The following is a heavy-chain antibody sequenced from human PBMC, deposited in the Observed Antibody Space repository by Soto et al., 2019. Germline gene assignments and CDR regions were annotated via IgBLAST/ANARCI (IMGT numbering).Heavy chain of an antibody. Sequence: SETLSLTCAVYGGSFIGYYWSWMCQPPGKGLEWIGEINHSGSTNYNPSLKSRVIISVDTSKNQFSLKLSSVTAADTAVYYCARVQGSGSYYNGYGMDVWGQGTTVTVSS. V-gene: IGHV4-34*01. D-gene: IGHD3-10*01. CDR2: INHSGST. CDR1: GGSFIGYY. CDR3: ARVQGSGSYYNGYGMDV. J-gene: IGHJ6*02.